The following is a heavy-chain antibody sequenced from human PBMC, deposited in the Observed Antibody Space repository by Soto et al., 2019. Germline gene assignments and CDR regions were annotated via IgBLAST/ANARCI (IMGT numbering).Heavy chain of an antibody. J-gene: IGHJ4*02. D-gene: IGHD6-6*01. CDR3: ARASRFDC. V-gene: IGHV4-34*01. Sequence: QVQLQQRGAGLLKPSETLSLTCAVYCGSFSRYYWSWIRQPPGKGLAWIGESNHSGSTNYNPSLKSRVTMSVDTSKNQFSLKLSSVTAADTAVYDCARASRFDCWGQGTLVTVSS. CDR2: SNHSGST. CDR1: CGSFSRYY.